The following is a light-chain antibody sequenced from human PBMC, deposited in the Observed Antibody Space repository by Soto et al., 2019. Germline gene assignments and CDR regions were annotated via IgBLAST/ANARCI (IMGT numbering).Light chain of an antibody. CDR2: DAS. CDR1: QSISSW. J-gene: IGKJ1*01. V-gene: IGKV1-5*01. Sequence: SEMTQSPSTLSASVGDRVTITCRASQSISSWLSWYQQEPGKAPKLLIYDASSLESGVPSRFSGSGSGTEFTLTISSLQPDDFATYYCQQYNSYPAFGQGTKVDI. CDR3: QQYNSYPA.